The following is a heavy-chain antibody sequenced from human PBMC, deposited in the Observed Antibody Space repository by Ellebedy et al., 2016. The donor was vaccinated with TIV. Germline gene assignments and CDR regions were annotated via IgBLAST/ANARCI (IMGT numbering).Heavy chain of an antibody. CDR3: ASSGWGKSYYGMDV. D-gene: IGHD6-19*01. J-gene: IGHJ6*02. CDR2: IKQDGNEK. Sequence: GESLKISXAASGFTFSNFWMSWVRQAPGKGLEYVASIKQDGNEKYYVDSVKGRFTISRDNAKNSLYLQMNSLRDEDTAVYYCASSGWGKSYYGMDVWGQGTTVTVSS. CDR1: GFTFSNFW. V-gene: IGHV3-7*01.